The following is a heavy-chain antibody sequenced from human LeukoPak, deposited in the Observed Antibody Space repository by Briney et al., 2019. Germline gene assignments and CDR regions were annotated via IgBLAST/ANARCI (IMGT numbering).Heavy chain of an antibody. CDR3: ARRKRGGRSDAFDI. J-gene: IGHJ3*02. Sequence: ASVKVSCKASGYTFTSYGISWVRQAPGQGLEWMGWISAYNGNTNYAQKLQGRVTMTTDTSTNTAYMELSSLRSEDTAVYYCARRKRGGRSDAFDIWGQGTMVTVSS. V-gene: IGHV1-18*01. CDR2: ISAYNGNT. CDR1: GYTFTSYG. D-gene: IGHD3-10*01.